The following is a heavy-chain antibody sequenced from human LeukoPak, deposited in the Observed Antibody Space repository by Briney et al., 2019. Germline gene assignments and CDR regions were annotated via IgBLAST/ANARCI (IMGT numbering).Heavy chain of an antibody. CDR3: ARVGYHYYDSTGYSNFDY. CDR2: IYHTGST. J-gene: IGHJ4*02. D-gene: IGHD3-22*01. V-gene: IGHV4-4*02. CDR1: GGSISSINW. Sequence: SETLSLTCAVSGGSISSINWWSWVRQAPGKGLECIGGIYHTGSTNYNPSLKSRVTISVDKSKNHFSLNLSSVTAADTAVYYCARVGYHYYDSTGYSNFDYWGQGTLVTVSS.